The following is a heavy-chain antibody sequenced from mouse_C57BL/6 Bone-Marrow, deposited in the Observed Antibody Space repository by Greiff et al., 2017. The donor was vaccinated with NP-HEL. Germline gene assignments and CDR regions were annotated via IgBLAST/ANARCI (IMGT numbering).Heavy chain of an antibody. CDR1: GYSITSDY. D-gene: IGHD1-1*01. CDR3: ARLAFYYYGSSFYWYFDV. V-gene: IGHV3-8*01. Sequence: EVKLVESGPGLAKPSQTLSLTCSVTGYSITSDYWNWIRKFPGNKLEYMGYISYSGSTYYNPSLKSRISITRDTSKNQYYLQLNSVTTEDTATYYCARLAFYYYGSSFYWYFDVWGTGTTVTVSS. J-gene: IGHJ1*03. CDR2: ISYSGST.